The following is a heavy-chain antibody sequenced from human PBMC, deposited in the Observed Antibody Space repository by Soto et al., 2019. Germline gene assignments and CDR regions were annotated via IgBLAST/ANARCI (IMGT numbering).Heavy chain of an antibody. Sequence: SETLSLTCTVSGGSTSSDNYWSWIRQPPGKGLEWIGHIYYSGNTDYNPSLKSRLAISIDTSKNQFSLKLGSVTAADTAVYFCAREGGESSDGLYYFDSWGQGSLVTVSS. V-gene: IGHV4-30-4*01. CDR2: IYYSGNT. D-gene: IGHD3-16*01. CDR3: AREGGESSDGLYYFDS. J-gene: IGHJ4*02. CDR1: GGSTSSDNY.